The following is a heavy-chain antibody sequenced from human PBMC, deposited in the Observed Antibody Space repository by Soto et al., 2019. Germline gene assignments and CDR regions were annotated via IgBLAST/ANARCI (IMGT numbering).Heavy chain of an antibody. J-gene: IGHJ4*02. Sequence: GGSLRLSCAASGFTFSSYGMHWVRQAPGKGLEWVAVIWYDGSNKYYADSVKGRFTISRDNSKNTLYLQMNSLRAEDTAVYYCARGDEGYSSRWEGYFDYWGQGTLVTVSS. V-gene: IGHV3-33*01. CDR2: IWYDGSNK. D-gene: IGHD6-13*01. CDR1: GFTFSSYG. CDR3: ARGDEGYSSRWEGYFDY.